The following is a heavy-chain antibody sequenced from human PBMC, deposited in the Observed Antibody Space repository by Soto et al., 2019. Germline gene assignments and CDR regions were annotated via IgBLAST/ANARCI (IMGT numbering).Heavy chain of an antibody. D-gene: IGHD5-12*01. Sequence: PGGSLRLSCAASGFTVTSYWMGWGRQAQGKGLEWDANKRLHGSEKYYVDSVKWRYTISRDNDKNSLYLQMNSLRAEDTAVYHCASGRIAVHIVLGYFGQLGQGTLV. V-gene: IGHV3-7*01. CDR1: GFTVTSYW. J-gene: IGHJ4*01. CDR3: ASGRIAVHIVLGYFGQ. CDR2: KRLHGSEK.